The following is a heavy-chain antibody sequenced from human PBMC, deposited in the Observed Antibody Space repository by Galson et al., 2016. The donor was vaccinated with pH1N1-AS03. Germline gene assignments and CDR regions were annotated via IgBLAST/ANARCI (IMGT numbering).Heavy chain of an antibody. CDR3: TTDRNFFDP. D-gene: IGHD4-11*01. V-gene: IGHV3-15*01. Sequence: SLRLSCAASGLTFRTAWMSWVRQAPGKGLEWVGRLKSKNDGGTADYAAPLKGRFTISRDDSKNTLYLQMDSLETEDTAVYHCTTDRNFFDPWGQGTLVTVSS. CDR2: LKSKNDGGTA. CDR1: GLTFRTAW. J-gene: IGHJ5*02.